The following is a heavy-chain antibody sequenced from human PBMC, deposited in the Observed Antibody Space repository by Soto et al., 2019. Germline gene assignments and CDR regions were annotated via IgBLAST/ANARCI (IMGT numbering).Heavy chain of an antibody. J-gene: IGHJ6*02. V-gene: IGHV5-10-1*01. D-gene: IGHD2-2*03. Sequence: ESLKISCKGSGYSFTSYWISWVRQMPGKGLEWMGRIDPSDSYTNYSPSFQGHVTISADKSISTAYLQWSSLKASDTAMYYCARHGPVDIVVVPAASRVYGMDVWGQGTTVTVSS. CDR2: IDPSDSYT. CDR1: GYSFTSYW. CDR3: ARHGPVDIVVVPAASRVYGMDV.